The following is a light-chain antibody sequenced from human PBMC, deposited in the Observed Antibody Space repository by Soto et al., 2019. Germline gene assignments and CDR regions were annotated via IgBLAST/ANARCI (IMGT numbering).Light chain of an antibody. V-gene: IGLV2-14*01. CDR2: EVS. Sequence: QSALTQPASVSGSPGQSITISCTGTSSDVGGYNYVSWYQQHPGKAPKLMIYEVSNRPSGVSNRFSGSKSGNTASLTISGLQAEDEADYYCCSYTSSSTLEVFGGATKRTVL. CDR3: CSYTSSSTLEV. J-gene: IGLJ3*02. CDR1: SSDVGGYNY.